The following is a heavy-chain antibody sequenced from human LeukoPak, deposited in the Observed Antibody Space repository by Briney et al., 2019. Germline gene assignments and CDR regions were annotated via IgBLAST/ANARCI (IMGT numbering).Heavy chain of an antibody. Sequence: SETLSLTCAVYGGSFSGFYWSWIRQPPGKGLEWIGDINHSGGTNYIPSLKSRVTMSVDTSKKQFSLKLSSVTAADTAAYYCARHAVEAASRWFDPWGQGTLVTVSS. CDR2: INHSGGT. CDR1: GGSFSGFY. CDR3: ARHAVEAASRWFDP. V-gene: IGHV4-34*01. J-gene: IGHJ5*02. D-gene: IGHD1-1*01.